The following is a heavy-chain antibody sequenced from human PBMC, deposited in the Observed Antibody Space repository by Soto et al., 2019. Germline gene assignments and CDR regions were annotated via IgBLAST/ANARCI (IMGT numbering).Heavy chain of an antibody. J-gene: IGHJ4*02. CDR2: INPSGGST. CDR1: GYTLIMYY. V-gene: IGHV1-46*01. D-gene: IGHD3-22*01. CDR3: ARSPYSSGYYYAIDY. Sequence: ASVKVSCKASGYTLIMYYIHWMRQAPGQGLEWMGLINPSGGSTTYAQKFQGRVAMTRDTSTSTVYMDLSSLRSEDTAVYYCARSPYSSGYYYAIDYWGQGTQVTVSS.